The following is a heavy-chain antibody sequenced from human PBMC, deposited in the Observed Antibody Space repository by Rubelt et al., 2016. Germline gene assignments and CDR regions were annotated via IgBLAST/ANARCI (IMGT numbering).Heavy chain of an antibody. D-gene: IGHD3-9*01. Sequence: QVQLVESGGGVVQPGRSLRLSCAASGFTFSSYGMHWVRQAPGKGLEWVAVIWYDGSNKYYADSVKGRFTIPRDNSKNTLYLQMNSLGAEDTAVYYCASDANGIFDILTGYVDYWGQGTLVTVSS. J-gene: IGHJ4*02. CDR2: IWYDGSNK. CDR1: GFTFSSYG. CDR3: ASDANGIFDILTGYVDY. V-gene: IGHV3-33*01.